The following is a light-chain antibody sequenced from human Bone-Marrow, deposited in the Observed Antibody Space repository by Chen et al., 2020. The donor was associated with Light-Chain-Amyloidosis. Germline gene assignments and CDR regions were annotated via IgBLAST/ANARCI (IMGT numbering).Light chain of an antibody. V-gene: IGKV4-1*01. Sequence: DIVMTQSPDSLAVSLGERATINCKSSQSLLYTSNNKNYLTWYQQKPGQPPKLLIQWASTRESGVPDRFSGSGSGTDFTLTISSLQAEDVAVYYCQQYYSSPRWTFGQGTRVEIK. CDR2: WAS. CDR3: QQYYSSPRWT. J-gene: IGKJ1*01. CDR1: QSLLYTSNNKNY.